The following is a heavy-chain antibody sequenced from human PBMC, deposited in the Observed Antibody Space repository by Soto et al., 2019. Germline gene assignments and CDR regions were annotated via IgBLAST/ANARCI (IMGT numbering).Heavy chain of an antibody. J-gene: IGHJ4*02. CDR1: AFTFSNYG. D-gene: IGHD3-16*01. V-gene: IGHV3-30*18. Sequence: GGSLRLACAASAFTFSNYGMHWVRQAPGKGLEWLAIISDDGSDLKYADSVKGRFTISRDNSRNTLYLQIDSLRPEDTARYYCAKCVSNLGVMLGPNGLIGSWGQGTLVTVSS. CDR3: AKCVSNLGVMLGPNGLIGS. CDR2: ISDDGSDL.